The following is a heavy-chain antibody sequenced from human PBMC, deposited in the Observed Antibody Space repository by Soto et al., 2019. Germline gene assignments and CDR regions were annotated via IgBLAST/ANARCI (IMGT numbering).Heavy chain of an antibody. CDR1: GITVSTKY. CDR3: ARDPWAADY. Sequence: PGGSLRLSCAASGITVSTKYMSWVRQAPGKGLEWVSVIYSGGSTFYADSVRGRFTISRDNSKNTVNLQMNSLRAEDKAVYYCARDPWAADYWGQGTLVTVSS. J-gene: IGHJ4*02. V-gene: IGHV3-66*01. CDR2: IYSGGST. D-gene: IGHD3-16*01.